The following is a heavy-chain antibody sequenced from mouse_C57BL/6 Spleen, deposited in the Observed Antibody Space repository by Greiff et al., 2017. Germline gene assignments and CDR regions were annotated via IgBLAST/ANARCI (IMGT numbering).Heavy chain of an antibody. Sequence: EVQGVESGGGLVKPGGSLKLSCAASGFTFSDYGMHWVRQAPEKGLEWVAYISSGSSSIYYAETVKGRFTISRDNAKNTLFLQMTSLRSEYTAMYYCSRVLLRYFDVWGTGTTVTVSS. CDR2: ISSGSSSI. J-gene: IGHJ1*03. V-gene: IGHV5-17*01. CDR3: SRVLLRYFDV. CDR1: GFTFSDYG. D-gene: IGHD1-1*01.